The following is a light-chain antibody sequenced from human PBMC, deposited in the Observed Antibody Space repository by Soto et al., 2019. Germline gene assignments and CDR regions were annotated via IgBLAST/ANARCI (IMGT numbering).Light chain of an antibody. CDR2: DAS. V-gene: IGKV3-15*01. Sequence: EIGLPKSPAILSVSPGERATLSCRASQSISRSLAWYQQKPGQAPRLLISDASTRATGIPARFSGSGSGTEFTLTISSLQSEDFALYYCHQYNSWPPGTLGQGTKVDIK. J-gene: IGKJ2*01. CDR3: HQYNSWPPGT. CDR1: QSISRS.